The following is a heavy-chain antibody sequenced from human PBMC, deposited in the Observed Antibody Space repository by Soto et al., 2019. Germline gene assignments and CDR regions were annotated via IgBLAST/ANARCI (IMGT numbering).Heavy chain of an antibody. J-gene: IGHJ6*02. V-gene: IGHV1-18*01. CDR1: AYTFTNYG. D-gene: IGHD5-18*01. CDR2: ISAYNGNI. Sequence: ASVKVSCKASAYTFTNYGISWVRQAPGQGLEWMGWISAYNGNINYAQKFRGRVTMTTDTSTSSAYLEVRSLRSDDTAVYYCARDGVDTAMVTHYYYYYGMDVWGQGTTVTVSS. CDR3: ARDGVDTAMVTHYYYYYGMDV.